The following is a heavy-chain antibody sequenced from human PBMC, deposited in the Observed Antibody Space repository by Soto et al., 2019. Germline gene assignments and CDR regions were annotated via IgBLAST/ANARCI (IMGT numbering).Heavy chain of an antibody. V-gene: IGHV1-18*01. D-gene: IGHD4-4*01. J-gene: IGHJ6*02. CDR3: ARGSTVTYYYGMDV. CDR1: GYTFTSYG. CDR2: ISAYNGNT. Sequence: ASVKVSCKASGYTFTSYGISWVRQAPGQGLEWMGWISAYNGNTNYAQELQGRVTMTTDTSTSTAYMELRSLRSDDTAVYYCARGSTVTYYYGMDVWGQGTTVTVSS.